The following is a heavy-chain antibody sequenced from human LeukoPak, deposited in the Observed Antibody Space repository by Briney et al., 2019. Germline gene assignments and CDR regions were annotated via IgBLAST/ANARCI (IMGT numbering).Heavy chain of an antibody. CDR3: ASRYCSGGSCSRVVDY. Sequence: SETLSLTCAVSGGSTSSSNWWSWVRQPPGKGLEWIGEIYHSGSTNYNPSLKSRVTISVDKSKNQFSLKLSSVTAADTAVYYCASRYCSGGSCSRVVDYWGQGTLVTVSS. D-gene: IGHD2-15*01. CDR2: IYHSGST. CDR1: GGSTSSSNW. J-gene: IGHJ4*02. V-gene: IGHV4-4*02.